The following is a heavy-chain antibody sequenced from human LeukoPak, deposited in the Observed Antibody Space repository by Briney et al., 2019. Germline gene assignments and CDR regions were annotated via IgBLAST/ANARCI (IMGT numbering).Heavy chain of an antibody. V-gene: IGHV1-2*02. J-gene: IGHJ4*02. CDR2: INPNSGGT. D-gene: IGHD1-1*01. CDR1: GYTFTVYY. CDR3: ARGSDHNLNTDFDY. Sequence: ASVTVSCKASGYTFTVYYMHWVRQAPGQGREGMGWINPNSGGTKNAQKFQGRVTMTRDTSISTAYMELSTLRSDDTAVYYCARGSDHNLNTDFDYWGQGTLVTVSS.